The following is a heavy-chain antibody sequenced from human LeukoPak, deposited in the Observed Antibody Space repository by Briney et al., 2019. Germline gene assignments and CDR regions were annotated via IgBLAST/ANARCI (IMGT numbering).Heavy chain of an antibody. CDR1: GLTVSSNY. CDR2: IRYDGSNK. D-gene: IGHD2-2*01. CDR3: AKDLRLSTGDFDY. V-gene: IGHV3-30*02. Sequence: GGSLRLSCAASGLTVSSNYMSWVRQAPGKGLEWVAFIRYDGSNKYYADSVKGRFTISRDNSKNTLYLQMNSLRAEDTAVYYCAKDLRLSTGDFDYWGQGTLVTVSS. J-gene: IGHJ4*02.